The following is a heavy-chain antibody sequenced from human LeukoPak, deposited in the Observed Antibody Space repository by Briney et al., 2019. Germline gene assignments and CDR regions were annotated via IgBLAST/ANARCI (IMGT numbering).Heavy chain of an antibody. CDR1: GGSFSGYY. J-gene: IGHJ5*02. CDR3: ARYSYGGEDWFDP. D-gene: IGHD5-18*01. Sequence: SETLSLTCAVYGGSFSGYYWSWIRQPPGKGLEWIGEINHSGNTNYNPSLKSRVTISVDTSKNQFSLKLSSVTAADTAVYYCARYSYGGEDWFDPWGQGTLVTVSS. CDR2: INHSGNT. V-gene: IGHV4-34*01.